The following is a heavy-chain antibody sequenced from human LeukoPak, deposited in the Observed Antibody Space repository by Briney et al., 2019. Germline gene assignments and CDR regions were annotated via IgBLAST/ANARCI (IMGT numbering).Heavy chain of an antibody. CDR3: ARSDSNYYYYYGMDV. CDR1: GYTFTSYG. V-gene: IGHV1-18*01. D-gene: IGHD4-11*01. Sequence: ASVKVSCKASGYTFTSYGISWVRQAPGQGLEWMGWISAYNGNTNYAQKFQGRVTITRDTSASTAYMELSSLRSEDTAVYYCARSDSNYYYYYGMDVWGQGTTVTVSS. J-gene: IGHJ6*02. CDR2: ISAYNGNT.